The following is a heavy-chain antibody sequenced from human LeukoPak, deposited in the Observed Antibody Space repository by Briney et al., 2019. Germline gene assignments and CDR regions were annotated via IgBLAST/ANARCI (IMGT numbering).Heavy chain of an antibody. V-gene: IGHV3-23*01. Sequence: GGSLSLSCAASGFTFSSYAMSWVRQAPGKGLEWVSAISGSGGSTYYADSVKGRFTISRDNSKNTLYLQMNSLRAEDTAVYYCAKSSGWYFKLDYWGQGTLVTVSS. J-gene: IGHJ4*02. CDR2: ISGSGGST. CDR1: GFTFSSYA. CDR3: AKSSGWYFKLDY. D-gene: IGHD6-19*01.